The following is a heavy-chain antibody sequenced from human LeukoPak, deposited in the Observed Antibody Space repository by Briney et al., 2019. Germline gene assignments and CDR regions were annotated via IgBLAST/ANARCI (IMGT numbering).Heavy chain of an antibody. V-gene: IGHV3-9*01. CDR3: AKDSSYDFWSGKDY. D-gene: IGHD3-3*01. J-gene: IGHJ4*02. CDR2: ISWNSGSI. CDR1: GFTFNSHA. Sequence: GGSLRLSCAASGFTFNSHAMNWVRQAPGKGLEWVSGISWNSGSIGYADSVKGRFTISRDNAKNSLYLQMNSLRAEDTALYYCAKDSSYDFWSGKDYWGQGTLVTVSS.